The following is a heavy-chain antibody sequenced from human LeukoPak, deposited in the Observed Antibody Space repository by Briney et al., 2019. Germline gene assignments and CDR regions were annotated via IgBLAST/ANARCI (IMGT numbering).Heavy chain of an antibody. Sequence: GGSLRLSCAASGFTFSSYAMSWVRQAPGKGLEWVSAISGSDGSTYYADSVKGRFTISRDNSKNTLYPQMNSLRAEDTAVYYCAKESQLSYSGTFYIDYWGQGTLVTVSS. J-gene: IGHJ4*02. CDR1: GFTFSSYA. D-gene: IGHD1-26*01. CDR2: ISGSDGST. CDR3: AKESQLSYSGTFYIDY. V-gene: IGHV3-23*01.